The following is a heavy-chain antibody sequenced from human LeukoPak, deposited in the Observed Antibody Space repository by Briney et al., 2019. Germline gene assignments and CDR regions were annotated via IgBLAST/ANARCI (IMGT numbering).Heavy chain of an antibody. V-gene: IGHV4-31*03. D-gene: IGHD3-10*01. CDR2: IYYSGST. J-gene: IGHJ4*02. CDR1: GGSISSGGYY. Sequence: SQTLSLTCTVSGGSISSGGYYWRWIRQHPGKGLEWIGYIYYSGSTYYNPSLKSRVTISVDTSKYQFSLKLSSVTAADTAVYYCARDLRGSGGYFDYWGQGTLVTVSS. CDR3: ARDLRGSGGYFDY.